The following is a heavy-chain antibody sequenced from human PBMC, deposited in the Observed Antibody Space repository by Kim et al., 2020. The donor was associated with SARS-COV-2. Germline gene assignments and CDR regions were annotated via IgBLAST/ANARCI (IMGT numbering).Heavy chain of an antibody. V-gene: IGHV5-51*01. D-gene: IGHD6-19*01. CDR1: GYSFTSYW. CDR3: ASRIAVAGTKVYY. CDR2: IYPGDSDT. Sequence: GESLKISCKGSGYSFTSYWIGWVRQMPGKGLEWMGIIYPGDSDTRYSTSFQGQVTISADKSISTAYLQWSSLKASDTAMYYCASRIAVAGTKVYYWGQGTLVTVSS. J-gene: IGHJ4*02.